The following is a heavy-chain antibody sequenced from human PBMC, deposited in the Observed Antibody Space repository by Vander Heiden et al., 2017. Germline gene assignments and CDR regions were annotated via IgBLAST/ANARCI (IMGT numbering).Heavy chain of an antibody. Sequence: EVQLVESGGGLIQPGGSLRLSCAASGFTVSSNYMSWVRQAPGKGLEWVSVIYSGGSTYYADSVKGRFTISRDNSKNTLYLQMNSLRAEDTAVYYCATSVPTMVRNYYYGMDVWGQGTTVTVSS. CDR2: IYSGGST. CDR3: ATSVPTMVRNYYYGMDV. J-gene: IGHJ6*02. D-gene: IGHD3-10*01. V-gene: IGHV3-53*01. CDR1: GFTVSSNY.